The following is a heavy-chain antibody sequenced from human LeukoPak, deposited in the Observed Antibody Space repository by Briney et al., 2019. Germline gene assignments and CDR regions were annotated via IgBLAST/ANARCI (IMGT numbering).Heavy chain of an antibody. D-gene: IGHD3-9*01. CDR2: ISGNGGST. CDR1: GFTFSSYA. CDR3: AKGAGYDILTGYNYYGMDV. Sequence: GGSLRLSCAASGFTFSSYAMSWVRQAPGKGLEWVSAISGNGGSTYYADSVKGRFTISGDNSKNTLYLQMNSLRAEDTAVYYCAKGAGYDILTGYNYYGMDVWGQGTTVTVSS. V-gene: IGHV3-23*01. J-gene: IGHJ6*02.